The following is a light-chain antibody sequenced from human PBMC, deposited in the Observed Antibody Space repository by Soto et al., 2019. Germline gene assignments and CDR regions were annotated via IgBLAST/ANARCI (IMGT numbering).Light chain of an antibody. J-gene: IGKJ4*01. CDR1: QSVSSSY. CDR2: GAS. CDR3: QQYGSFT. V-gene: IGKV3-20*01. Sequence: ESVLTQSPGTLSLSPGERATLSCRASQSVSSSYLAWYQQKPGQAPRLLIYGASSRATGIPDRFSGSGSGTNFTLTISRLEAGDFAVYYCQQYGSFTFGGGTKVDIK.